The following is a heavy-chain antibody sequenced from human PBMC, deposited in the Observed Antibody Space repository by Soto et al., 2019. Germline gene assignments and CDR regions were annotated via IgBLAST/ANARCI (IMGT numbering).Heavy chain of an antibody. D-gene: IGHD2-15*01. CDR3: AIGGWRHIDY. V-gene: IGHV4-59*08. CDR1: GGSISTYY. J-gene: IGHJ4*02. Sequence: QVQLQESGPGLAKPSETLSLTCTVSGGSISTYYWSWIRQPPGKGLEWIGYIYYSGSTNYNPSLQSRVTISVDTSKNQFSLKLSSVTAADTAVYYCAIGGWRHIDYWGQGTLVTVSS. CDR2: IYYSGST.